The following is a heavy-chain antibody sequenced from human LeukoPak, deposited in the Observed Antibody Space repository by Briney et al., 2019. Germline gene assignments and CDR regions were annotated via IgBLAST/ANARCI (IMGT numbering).Heavy chain of an antibody. D-gene: IGHD3-22*01. CDR3: ARSSGYRLNWFDP. CDR1: GGSFSGYY. V-gene: IGHV4-59*01. J-gene: IGHJ5*02. Sequence: SETLSLTCAVYGGSFSGYYWSWIRQPPGKGLEWIGYIYYSGSTNYNPSLKSRVTISVDTSKNQFSLKLSSVTAADTAVYYCARSSGYRLNWFDPWGQGTLVTVSS. CDR2: IYYSGST.